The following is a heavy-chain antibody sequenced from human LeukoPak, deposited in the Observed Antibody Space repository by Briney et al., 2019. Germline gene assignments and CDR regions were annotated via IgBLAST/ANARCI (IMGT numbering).Heavy chain of an antibody. CDR2: IYPGDSDT. Sequence: GESLKISWKGSGYSFTSYWIGWVRQMPGKGLGLMGIIYPGDSDTRYSPSFQGQVTISADKSISTAYLQWSSLKASDTAMYYCARVPYGGNSDFDYWGQGTLVTVSS. CDR3: ARVPYGGNSDFDY. J-gene: IGHJ4*02. CDR1: GYSFTSYW. V-gene: IGHV5-51*01. D-gene: IGHD4-23*01.